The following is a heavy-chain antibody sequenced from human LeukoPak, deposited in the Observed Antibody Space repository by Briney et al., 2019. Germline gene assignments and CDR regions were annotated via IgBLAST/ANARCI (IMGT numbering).Heavy chain of an antibody. CDR2: ISSSGDTI. V-gene: IGHV3-48*03. CDR1: GFTFSSYE. Sequence: GGSLRLSCAASGFTFSSYEMNWVRQAPGEGLEWVSYISSSGDTISYADSVKGRFTISRDNAKNSLYLQMNSLRAEDTAVYYCARAYYSDYWGQGTLVTVSS. J-gene: IGHJ4*02. CDR3: ARAYYSDY.